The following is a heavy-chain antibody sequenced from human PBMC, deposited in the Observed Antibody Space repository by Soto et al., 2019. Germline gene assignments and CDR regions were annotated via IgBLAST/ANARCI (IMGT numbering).Heavy chain of an antibody. D-gene: IGHD3-9*01. CDR3: ARGAYYDILTGYYSRDYFYYYYMDV. Sequence: PSETLSLTCAVYGGSFSGYYWSWIRQPPGKGLEWIGEINHSGSTNYNPSLKSRVTISVDTSKNQFSLKLSSVTAADTAVYYCARGAYYDILTGYYSRDYFYYYYMDVWGKGTTVTVSS. CDR1: GGSFSGYY. J-gene: IGHJ6*03. CDR2: INHSGST. V-gene: IGHV4-34*01.